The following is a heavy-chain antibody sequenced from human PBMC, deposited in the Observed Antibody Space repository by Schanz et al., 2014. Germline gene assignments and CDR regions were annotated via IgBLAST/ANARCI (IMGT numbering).Heavy chain of an antibody. J-gene: IGHJ1*01. Sequence: EVQLVESGGGLVKPGGSLRLSCAASGFTFSSYSMNWVRQAPGKGLEWLSYIATSSSTRHYADSVKGRVTISRDNAENSVSLQMRRLRVEDTAVYYCASGVHVSSLQKGLQFWGRGTLVIVSS. V-gene: IGHV3-48*01. CDR2: IATSSSTR. CDR3: ASGVHVSSLQKGLQF. D-gene: IGHD3-10*01. CDR1: GFTFSSYS.